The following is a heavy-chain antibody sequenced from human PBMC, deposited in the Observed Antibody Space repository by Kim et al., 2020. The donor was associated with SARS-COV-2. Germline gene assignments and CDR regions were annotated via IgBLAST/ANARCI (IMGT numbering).Heavy chain of an antibody. CDR1: GYTFSSYG. CDR2: ISTYKGNT. D-gene: IGHD6-19*01. J-gene: IGHJ4*02. V-gene: IGHV1-18*01. CDR3: ARDISSGWYFDS. Sequence: ASVNVSCKTSGYTFSSYGISWVRQAPGQGLEWMGWISTYKGNTNYAQNFQGRVTMTTDTSKSTAYMELRSLRSDDSAVYYCARDISSGWYFDSWGQGTLVTVSS.